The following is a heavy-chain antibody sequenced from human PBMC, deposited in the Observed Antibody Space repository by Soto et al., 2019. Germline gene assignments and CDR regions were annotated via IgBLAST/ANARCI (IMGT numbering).Heavy chain of an antibody. CDR1: GFTFDDYA. CDR2: ISWNSGSI. J-gene: IGHJ3*02. Sequence: SLRLSCAASGFTFDDYAMHWVRQAPGKGLEWVSGISWNSGSIGYADSVKGRFTISRDNAKNSLYLQMNSLRAEDTALYYCAKGLYGSGSYYTAFDIWGQGTMVTVSS. D-gene: IGHD3-10*01. CDR3: AKGLYGSGSYYTAFDI. V-gene: IGHV3-9*01.